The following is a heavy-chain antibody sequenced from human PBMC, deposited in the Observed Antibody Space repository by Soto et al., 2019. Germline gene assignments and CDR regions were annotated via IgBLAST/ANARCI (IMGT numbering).Heavy chain of an antibody. Sequence: SETLSLTCTVSGGSISSYYWSWIRQPAGKGLEWIGRIYTSGSTNYNPSLKSRVTMSVDTSKNQFSLKLSSVTAADTAVYYCARGIGSSSWLIRWFDPWGQGTLVTVPS. CDR3: ARGIGSSSWLIRWFDP. CDR1: GGSISSYY. D-gene: IGHD6-13*01. CDR2: IYTSGST. J-gene: IGHJ5*02. V-gene: IGHV4-4*07.